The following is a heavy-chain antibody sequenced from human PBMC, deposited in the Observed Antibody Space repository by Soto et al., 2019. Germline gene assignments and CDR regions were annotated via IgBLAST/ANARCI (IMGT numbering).Heavy chain of an antibody. V-gene: IGHV3-74*01. CDR3: ARTQGSAIAGFDP. Sequence: GGTLTLTCAASGFTFSNYFLHWVRQGPGEGLVWVSRINGDGSTKSYADPVKGRITISRDNANHSLYLQMTGLRVEDTAVYYCARTQGSAIAGFDPWGQGTLVTVSS. D-gene: IGHD6-13*01. CDR2: INGDGSTK. CDR1: GFTFSNYF. J-gene: IGHJ5*02.